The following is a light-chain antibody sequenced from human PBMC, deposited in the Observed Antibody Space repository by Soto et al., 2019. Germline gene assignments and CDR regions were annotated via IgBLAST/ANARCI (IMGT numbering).Light chain of an antibody. Sequence: EIVLTQSPGTLSLSAGERATLSCRASQTISSNYLAWYQQKPGQAPRLLIFGASYRATGIPDRFSGSGSGTDFTLTIIRLEPEDFAVYYCQQYGRSPPEFTFGPGTKVDIK. V-gene: IGKV3-20*01. CDR2: GAS. J-gene: IGKJ3*01. CDR3: QQYGRSPPEFT. CDR1: QTISSNY.